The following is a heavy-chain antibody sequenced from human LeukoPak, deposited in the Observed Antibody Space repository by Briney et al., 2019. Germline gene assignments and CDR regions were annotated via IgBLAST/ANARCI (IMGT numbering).Heavy chain of an antibody. CDR2: IFTSGIT. V-gene: IGHV4-4*07. J-gene: IGHJ6*03. Sequence: PSATLSLTCTVSGGSISLYYWNWIRQPAGKGLEWIGRIFTSGITNYNPSLKSRVTMSVDTSKNQFSLKLSSVTAADTAVYYCARDVPLWSGYRYYMDVWGKGTTVTVSS. D-gene: IGHD3-3*01. CDR3: ARDVPLWSGYRYYMDV. CDR1: GGSISLYY.